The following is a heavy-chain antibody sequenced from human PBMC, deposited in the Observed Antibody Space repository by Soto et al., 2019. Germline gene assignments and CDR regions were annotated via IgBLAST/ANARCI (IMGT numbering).Heavy chain of an antibody. J-gene: IGHJ4*02. D-gene: IGHD6-13*01. CDR2: ISGNSGST. Sequence: GGSLRLSCAASGFTFSTFAMSWIRQAPGKGLEWVSSISGNSGSTYYADSVKGRFTISRDNSKNTLYLQMSSLRAEDTALYYCAKDLPRSSIGTFDYWGQGNLVTVSS. V-gene: IGHV3-23*01. CDR1: GFTFSTFA. CDR3: AKDLPRSSIGTFDY.